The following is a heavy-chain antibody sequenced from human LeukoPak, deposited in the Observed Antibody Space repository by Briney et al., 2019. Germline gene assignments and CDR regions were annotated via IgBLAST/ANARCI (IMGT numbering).Heavy chain of an antibody. Sequence: SETLSLTCTVSGGSISSDYWSWIRQSPGKGLEWIGYIYYSGTTSYNPSLKSRVTISLDTSKNQFSLKLSSVTAADTAVYYCARGANWGSPDYWGQGTLVTVSS. CDR3: ARGANWGSPDY. V-gene: IGHV4-59*01. CDR2: IYYSGTT. CDR1: GGSISSDY. J-gene: IGHJ4*02. D-gene: IGHD7-27*01.